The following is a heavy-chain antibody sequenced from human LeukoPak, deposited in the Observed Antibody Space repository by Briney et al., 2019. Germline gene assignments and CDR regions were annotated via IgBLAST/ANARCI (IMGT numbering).Heavy chain of an antibody. CDR1: GFTFGTYA. D-gene: IGHD2-2*01. Sequence: PGGSLRLSCAASGFTFGTYAMSWVRQAPGKGLEWVSAISASGDWTHSADSVKGRFTISRDNSRNTLYVQMNSLRAEDTAVYYCAKGFGSTRPDDSFDYWGQGTLVTVSS. V-gene: IGHV3-23*01. CDR3: AKGFGSTRPDDSFDY. CDR2: ISASGDWT. J-gene: IGHJ4*02.